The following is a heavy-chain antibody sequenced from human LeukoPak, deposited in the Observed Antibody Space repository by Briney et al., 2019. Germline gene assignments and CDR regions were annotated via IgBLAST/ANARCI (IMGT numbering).Heavy chain of an antibody. V-gene: IGHV3-30*04. CDR3: VMVVTGGFDY. Sequence: PGGSLRLSCAASGFTFSEYAIHWVRQAPGKGLEWVAVISFDGTNKFYAVSVKGRFTISRDNSRNTLYLQMNSLRTEDTAVYYCVMVVTGGFDYWGQGSLLTVSS. D-gene: IGHD2-21*02. CDR1: GFTFSEYA. J-gene: IGHJ4*02. CDR2: ISFDGTNK.